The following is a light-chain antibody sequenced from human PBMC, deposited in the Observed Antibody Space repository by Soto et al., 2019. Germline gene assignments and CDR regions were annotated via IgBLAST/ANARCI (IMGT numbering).Light chain of an antibody. Sequence: QSVLTQPPSVSGAPGETVTISCSGSSPNIGSNAVNCCQQGPPTAPHHLIYSNDQRPSGVADRFSASKSGTTASLVISGVQSDDEADYSCATWYASLSSHVFGGGTKLTVL. J-gene: IGLJ2*01. CDR1: SPNIGSNA. CDR2: SND. CDR3: ATWYASLSSHV. V-gene: IGLV1-44*01.